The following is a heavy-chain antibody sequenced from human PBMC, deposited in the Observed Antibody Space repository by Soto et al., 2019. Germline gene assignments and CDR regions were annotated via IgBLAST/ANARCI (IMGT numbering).Heavy chain of an antibody. J-gene: IGHJ4*02. Sequence: GGSLRLSCAASGFTVSSNYMSWVRQAPGKGLGWVSVIYSGGSTYYSDSVRGRFTISRDNAKNSLYLQMNSLRAEDTAVYYCAGLDTSMVKTPAYWGQGTLVTVSS. CDR3: AGLDTSMVKTPAY. V-gene: IGHV3-66*01. CDR2: IYSGGST. CDR1: GFTVSSNY. D-gene: IGHD5-18*01.